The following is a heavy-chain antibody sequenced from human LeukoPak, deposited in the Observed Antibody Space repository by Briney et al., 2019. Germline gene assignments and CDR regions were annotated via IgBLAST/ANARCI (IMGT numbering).Heavy chain of an antibody. CDR2: ISSSSSYI. CDR1: GFTFSSYS. Sequence: GGSLRLSCAASGFTFSSYSMNWVRQAPGKGLEWVSSISSSSSYIYYADSVKGRFTISRDNAKNSLYLQMNSLRAEDTAVYYCARDYGRYFDWLRPREGMDVWGQGTTVTVSS. J-gene: IGHJ6*02. CDR3: ARDYGRYFDWLRPREGMDV. V-gene: IGHV3-21*01. D-gene: IGHD3-9*01.